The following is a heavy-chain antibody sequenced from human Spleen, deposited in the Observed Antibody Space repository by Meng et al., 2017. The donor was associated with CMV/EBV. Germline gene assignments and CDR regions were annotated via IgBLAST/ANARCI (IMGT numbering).Heavy chain of an antibody. V-gene: IGHV1-2*02. D-gene: IGHD2-2*01. CDR1: FTGYY. CDR3: ARGSGFCSSTSCQSNWFDP. Sequence: FTGYYMHWLRQAPGQGLEWMGWIYPNSGGTNYAKKFQGRVTMTRDTSISTTYMELSGLRSDDTAVYYCARGSGFCSSTSCQSNWFDPWGPGTLVTVSS. J-gene: IGHJ5*02. CDR2: IYPNSGGT.